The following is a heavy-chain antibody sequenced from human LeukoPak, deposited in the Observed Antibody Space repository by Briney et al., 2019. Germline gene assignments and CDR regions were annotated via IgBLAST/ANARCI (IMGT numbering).Heavy chain of an antibody. J-gene: IGHJ3*02. CDR3: ARVGPDYGDYRGAFDI. D-gene: IGHD4-17*01. CDR1: GGSISSYY. CDR2: IYYSGST. V-gene: IGHV4-59*01. Sequence: SETLSLTCTVSGGSISSYYWSWIRQPPGKGLEWIGYIYYSGSTNYNPSLKSRVTISVDTSKNQFSLKLSSVTAADTAVYYCARVGPDYGDYRGAFDIWGQGTMVTVSS.